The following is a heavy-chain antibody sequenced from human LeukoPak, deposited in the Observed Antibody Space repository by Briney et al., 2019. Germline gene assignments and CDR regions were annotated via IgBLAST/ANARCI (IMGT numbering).Heavy chain of an antibody. V-gene: IGHV3-23*01. CDR3: AKDQQRSGWAFDY. D-gene: IGHD6-19*01. CDR2: ISSGGSST. Sequence: GGSLRLSCAASGFTFSTYAMSWVRQAPGKGLEWVSAISSGGSSTYYADSVKGRFTISRDNSKNTLYLQMSSLRTEDTAVYYCAKDQQRSGWAFDYWGQGTLVTVSS. CDR1: GFTFSTYA. J-gene: IGHJ4*02.